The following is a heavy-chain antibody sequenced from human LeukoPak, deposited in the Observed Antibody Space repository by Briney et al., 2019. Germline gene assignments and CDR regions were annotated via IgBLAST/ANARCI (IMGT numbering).Heavy chain of an antibody. CDR2: IYYSANT. D-gene: IGHD2-15*01. CDR1: GGSISIYY. Sequence: PSETLSLTCTVSGGSISIYYWSWIRQPPGKGLEGIGYIYYSANTDSNASLKSRVTISVDTSKNQFSLKLSSVTAADTAVYYCARTYCSGGSCHFDYWGQGTLVTVSS. J-gene: IGHJ4*02. CDR3: ARTYCSGGSCHFDY. V-gene: IGHV4-59*08.